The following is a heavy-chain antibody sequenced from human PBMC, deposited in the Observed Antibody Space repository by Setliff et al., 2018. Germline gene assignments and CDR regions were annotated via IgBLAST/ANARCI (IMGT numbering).Heavy chain of an antibody. Sequence: TSETLSLTCTVSGGSISSSSYYWGWIRQPPGKGLEWIGYIHYSGNTNYNPSLKSRVTISFNTSKDQISLKLSSVTAADTAVYYCAREGRFHWFDPWGQGTLVTVSS. V-gene: IGHV4-61*01. J-gene: IGHJ5*02. CDR2: IHYSGNT. CDR1: GGSISSSSYY. CDR3: AREGRFHWFDP. D-gene: IGHD4-17*01.